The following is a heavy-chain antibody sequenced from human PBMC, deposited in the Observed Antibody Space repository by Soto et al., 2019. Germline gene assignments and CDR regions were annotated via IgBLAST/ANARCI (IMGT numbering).Heavy chain of an antibody. CDR1: GDSITSSGSY. CDR3: ARHGGTSGWYPRLYYYGMNV. CDR2: IYYNGST. D-gene: IGHD6-19*01. V-gene: IGHV4-39*01. J-gene: IGHJ6*02. Sequence: PSETLSLTCTVSGDSITSSGSYWGWIRQPPGKGLEWIGSIYYNGSTYYNPSLKSRVTISVDTSKNHLSLKLTSMTAADTAMYYCARHGGTSGWYPRLYYYGMNVWGQGTTVTVSS.